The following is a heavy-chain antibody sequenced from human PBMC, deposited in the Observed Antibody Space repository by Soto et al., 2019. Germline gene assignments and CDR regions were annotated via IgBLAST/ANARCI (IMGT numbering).Heavy chain of an antibody. V-gene: IGHV3-74*01. D-gene: IGHD4-17*01. CDR3: ARVAYGDYWFDP. Sequence: EVQLVESGGGLVQPGGSLRLSCAASGFTFSSYWMHWVRQAPGKGLVWVSRINSDGSTTSYADPVKGRFTISRDNAKNTLYLQTDSLRAEDAAVYYCARVAYGDYWFDPWGQGTLVTVSS. J-gene: IGHJ5*02. CDR1: GFTFSSYW. CDR2: INSDGSTT.